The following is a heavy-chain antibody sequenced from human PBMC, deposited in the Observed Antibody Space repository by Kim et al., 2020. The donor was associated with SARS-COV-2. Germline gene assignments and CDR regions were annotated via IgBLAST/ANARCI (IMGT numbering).Heavy chain of an antibody. J-gene: IGHJ6*02. CDR3: ARQPADIVATYDYYGMDV. D-gene: IGHD5-12*01. CDR1: GYSFTSYW. Sequence: GESLKISCKGSGYSFTSYWIGWVRQMPGKGLEWMGIIYPGDSDTRYSPSFQGQVPISADKSISTAYLQWSSLKASDTAMYYCARQPADIVATYDYYGMDVWGQGTTGTVSS. CDR2: IYPGDSDT. V-gene: IGHV5-51*01.